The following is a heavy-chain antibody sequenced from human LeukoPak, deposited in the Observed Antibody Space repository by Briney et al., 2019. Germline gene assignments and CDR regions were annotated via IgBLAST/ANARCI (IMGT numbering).Heavy chain of an antibody. J-gene: IGHJ3*01. V-gene: IGHV1-18*01. CDR1: GYTFTSYG. CDR2: ISAYNGNT. Sequence: ASVKVSCKASGYTFTSYGISWVRQAPGQGLEWMGWISAYNGNTNYAQKFQGRVTMTRDTSISTAYMELSSVRSDDTGVYYCARDEDSSPWNAFDVWGQGTMVTVSS. CDR3: ARDEDSSPWNAFDV. D-gene: IGHD3-10*01.